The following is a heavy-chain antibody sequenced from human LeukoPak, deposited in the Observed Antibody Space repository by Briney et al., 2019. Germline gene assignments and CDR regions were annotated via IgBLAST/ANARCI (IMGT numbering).Heavy chain of an antibody. D-gene: IGHD3-22*01. CDR2: IYYSGST. V-gene: IGHV4-59*01. J-gene: IGHJ5*02. CDR3: VRHYDSRDYNWFDP. Sequence: SETLSLTCTVSSDSISSYYWSWIRQPPGKGLEWIGYIYYSGSTNYNPSLKSRVTISVDTSKNQFSLKLSSVTAADTAVYYCVRHYDSRDYNWFDPWGQGTLVTVSS. CDR1: SDSISSYY.